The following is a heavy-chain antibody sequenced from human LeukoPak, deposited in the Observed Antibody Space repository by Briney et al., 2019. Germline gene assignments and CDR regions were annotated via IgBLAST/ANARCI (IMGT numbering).Heavy chain of an antibody. V-gene: IGHV3-48*01. J-gene: IGHJ4*02. D-gene: IGHD6-13*01. CDR1: GFTFSSYT. CDR2: IRISTNTL. Sequence: GGSLRLSCAASGFTFSSYTLNWVRQAPGKGLEWVSFIRISTNTLWYADSVKGRFTISRDNSKNTLYLQMNSLRAEDTAVYYCAKDHKYRIAAAGRGWYFDYWGQGTLVTVSS. CDR3: AKDHKYRIAAAGRGWYFDY.